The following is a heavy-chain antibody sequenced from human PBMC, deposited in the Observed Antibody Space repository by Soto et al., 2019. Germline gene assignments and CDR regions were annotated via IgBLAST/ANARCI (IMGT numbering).Heavy chain of an antibody. J-gene: IGHJ4*02. CDR2: ISSSSSYI. D-gene: IGHD3-22*01. CDR1: RFTFSSYS. V-gene: IGHV3-21*01. CDR3: ARGGYYYDSSGYYYGDY. Sequence: EVQLVESGGGLVKPGGSLRLSCAASRFTFSSYSMNWVRQAPGKGLEWVSSISSSSSYIYYADSVKGRFTISRDNAKNSLYLQMNSLRAEDTAVYYCARGGYYYDSSGYYYGDYWGQGTLVTVSS.